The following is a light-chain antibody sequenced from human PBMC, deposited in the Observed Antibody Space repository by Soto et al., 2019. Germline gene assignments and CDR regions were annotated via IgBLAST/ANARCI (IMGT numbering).Light chain of an antibody. J-gene: IGKJ3*01. CDR3: QQSYSTLT. V-gene: IGKV1-39*01. CDR1: QSIGDY. Sequence: DIQMTQSPSSLSASVGDRVTITCRASQSIGDYLNWYQLIPGKAPKLLIYAASSLQSGVPSRFSGRGSGTDFTLTINSLQPEDFATYYCQQSYSTLTFGPGTKVDIQ. CDR2: AAS.